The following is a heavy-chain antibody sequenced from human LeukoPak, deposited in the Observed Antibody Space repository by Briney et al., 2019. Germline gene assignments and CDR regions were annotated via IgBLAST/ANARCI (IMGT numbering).Heavy chain of an antibody. Sequence: SETLSLTCTVSGGSISSYYCSWIRQPPGKGLEWIGYIYYSGNTNYNPSLKSRVTISKDTSKTQFSLRLSSVTAADTAVYYCARARLDSSGRFDYWGQGTLVTVSS. D-gene: IGHD3-22*01. V-gene: IGHV4-59*01. CDR2: IYYSGNT. CDR3: ARARLDSSGRFDY. CDR1: GGSISSYY. J-gene: IGHJ4*02.